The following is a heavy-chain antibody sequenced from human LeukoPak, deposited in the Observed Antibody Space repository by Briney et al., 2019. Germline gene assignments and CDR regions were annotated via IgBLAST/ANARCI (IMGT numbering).Heavy chain of an antibody. V-gene: IGHV4-4*07. CDR1: GDSITSYY. D-gene: IGHD4-17*01. CDR3: ARGNEYADLSS. J-gene: IGHJ5*02. Sequence: SETLSLTCTVSGDSITSYYWSWIRQPAGKGLEWIGRFYTSGSTKYNPSLKSRVTTSVDTSKNQFSLKLSSVTAADTAIYYCARGNEYADLSSWGQGTLVTVSS. CDR2: FYTSGST.